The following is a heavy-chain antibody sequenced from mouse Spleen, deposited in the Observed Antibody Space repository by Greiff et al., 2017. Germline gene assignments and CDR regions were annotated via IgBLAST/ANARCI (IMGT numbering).Heavy chain of an antibody. J-gene: IGHJ4*01. CDR3: ARNPSVYYDYDGALYAMDY. CDR2: IWSDGST. D-gene: IGHD2-4*01. CDR1: GFSLTSYG. V-gene: IGHV2-6*02. Sequence: VKLMESGPGLVAPSQSLSITCTVSGFSLTSYGVHWVRQPPGKGLEWLVVIWSDGSTTYNSALKSRLSISKDNSKSQVFLKMNSLQTDDTAMYYCARNPSVYYDYDGALYAMDYWGQGTSVTVSS.